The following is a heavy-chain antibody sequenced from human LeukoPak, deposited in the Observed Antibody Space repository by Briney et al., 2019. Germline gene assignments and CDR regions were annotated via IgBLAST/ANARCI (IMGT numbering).Heavy chain of an antibody. Sequence: GGSLRLSCAASGFTFSSYTMSWVRQAPGKGLEWVSGISGSGGSTYHADSVKGRFTISRDNTKNTLDLQMNSLRAEDTAVYYCAGYIYYNSSGYYIPAWGQGTLVTVSS. V-gene: IGHV3-23*01. CDR1: GFTFSSYT. CDR3: AGYIYYNSSGYYIPA. D-gene: IGHD3-22*01. J-gene: IGHJ5*02. CDR2: ISGSGGST.